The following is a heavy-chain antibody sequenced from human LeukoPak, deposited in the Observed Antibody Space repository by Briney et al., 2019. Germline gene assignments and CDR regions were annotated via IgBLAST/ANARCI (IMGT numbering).Heavy chain of an antibody. J-gene: IGHJ4*02. CDR2: MYSSGST. V-gene: IGHV4-4*07. D-gene: IGHD2-15*01. CDR3: AKERVGSCSGSRCWYFEY. CDR1: GDSISSYE. Sequence: SETLSLTCTGSGDSISSYEWSWIRQAAGKGLEWIGRMYSSGSTNYNPSLESRVIMSIDTSKSQVSLTLSSVTAADTAVYYCAKERVGSCSGSRCWYFEYWGQGSLVIVSS.